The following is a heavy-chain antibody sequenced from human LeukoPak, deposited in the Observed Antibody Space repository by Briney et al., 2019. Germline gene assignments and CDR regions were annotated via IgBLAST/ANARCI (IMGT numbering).Heavy chain of an antibody. CDR3: ARGRVVRGVIINHYYYYYYMDV. V-gene: IGHV4-59*12. J-gene: IGHJ6*03. CDR1: GGSISSYY. Sequence: SETLSLTCTVSGGSISSYYWSWIRQPPGKGLEWIGYIYYSGSTNYNPSLKSRVTISVDTSKNQFSLKLSSVTAADTAVYYCARGRVVRGVIINHYYYYYYMDVWGKGTTVTVSS. D-gene: IGHD3-10*01. CDR2: IYYSGST.